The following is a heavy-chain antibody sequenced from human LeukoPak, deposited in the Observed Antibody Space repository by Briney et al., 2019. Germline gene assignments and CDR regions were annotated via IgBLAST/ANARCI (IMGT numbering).Heavy chain of an antibody. CDR1: GFTFSSYG. D-gene: IGHD3-16*01. V-gene: IGHV3-30*18. Sequence: GGSLRLSCAASGFTFSSYGMRWVRQAPGKGLEWVAVLSYDGSNKYYADSVKGRFTISRDNSKNTLYLQMNSLRAEDTAVYYCAKEFRGWDFDYWGQGTLVTVPS. CDR3: AKEFRGWDFDY. CDR2: LSYDGSNK. J-gene: IGHJ4*02.